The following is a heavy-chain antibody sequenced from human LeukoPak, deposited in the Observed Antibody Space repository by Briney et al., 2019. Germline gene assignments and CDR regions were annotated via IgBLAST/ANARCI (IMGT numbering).Heavy chain of an antibody. J-gene: IGHJ4*02. D-gene: IGHD6-13*01. V-gene: IGHV1-69*13. CDR3: ARVGQQLVRSDDY. CDR2: IIPIFGTA. Sequence: ASVKVSCKASGGTFSSYAISWVRQAPGQGLEWMGGIIPIFGTANYAQKFQGRVTITADESTSTAYMELSSLRSEDTAVYYCARVGQQLVRSDDYWGQGTLVTVSS. CDR1: GGTFSSYA.